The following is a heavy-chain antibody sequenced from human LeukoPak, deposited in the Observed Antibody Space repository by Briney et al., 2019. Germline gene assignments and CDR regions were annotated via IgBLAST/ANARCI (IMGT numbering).Heavy chain of an antibody. V-gene: IGHV1-2*02. Sequence: ASVKVSCKASGYTFTGYYMHWVRQAPGQGLEWMGWINPNSCGTKYAKKFQGRVTMTRDTSISTAYMGLSRLRSDDTAVYYWGRSKSYYYGSGSYVSWFDPWGQGPLVTVSS. CDR3: GRSKSYYYGSGSYVSWFDP. D-gene: IGHD3-10*01. CDR1: GYTFTGYY. CDR2: INPNSCGT. J-gene: IGHJ5*02.